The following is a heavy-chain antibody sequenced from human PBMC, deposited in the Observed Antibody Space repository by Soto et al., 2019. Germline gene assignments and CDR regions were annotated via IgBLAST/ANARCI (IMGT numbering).Heavy chain of an antibody. D-gene: IGHD6-25*01. Sequence: GGSLRLSCAASGFTFSTYWMSWVRQAPGKGLEWVATIKQDGSEKYYVDSVKGRFIISRDNAGNSLYLQMNSLRAEDTAVYYCATPGGRFDYWGQGTLVTVSS. CDR2: IKQDGSEK. V-gene: IGHV3-7*01. CDR3: ATPGGRFDY. J-gene: IGHJ4*02. CDR1: GFTFSTYW.